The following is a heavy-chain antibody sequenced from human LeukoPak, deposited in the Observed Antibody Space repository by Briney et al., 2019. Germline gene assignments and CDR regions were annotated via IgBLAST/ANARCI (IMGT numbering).Heavy chain of an antibody. CDR1: GFTFRSYP. V-gene: IGHV3-33*06. CDR3: AKDQDVGATHDAFDI. CDR2: IWYDGSKT. Sequence: PGGSLRLSCTASGFTFRSYPMHWVRQAPGKGLDWVAVIWYDGSKTLHADSVKGRFTISREDSKNPLYLQMNSLRAEDTAVYYCAKDQDVGATHDAFDIWGQGTMVTVSS. J-gene: IGHJ3*02. D-gene: IGHD1-26*01.